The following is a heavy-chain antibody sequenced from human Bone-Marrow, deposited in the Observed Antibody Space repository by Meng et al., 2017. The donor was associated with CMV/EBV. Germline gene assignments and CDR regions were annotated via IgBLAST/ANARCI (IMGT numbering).Heavy chain of an antibody. V-gene: IGHV3-48*04. CDR1: GVTFSDYT. J-gene: IGHJ4*02. Sequence: GGSLRLSCTASGVTFSDYTMNGVRQAPGKGLEWLSYIDSAGTTTLYADSVKGRFTISRHDAQNSLYLQMTSLRADDTAVYYCARELPASWEPFDYWGQGTLVTVSS. CDR3: ARELPASWEPFDY. CDR2: IDSAGTTT. D-gene: IGHD1-26*01.